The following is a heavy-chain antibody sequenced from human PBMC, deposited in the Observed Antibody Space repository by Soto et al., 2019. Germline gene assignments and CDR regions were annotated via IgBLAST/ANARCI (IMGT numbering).Heavy chain of an antibody. Sequence: GGSLRLSCAASGFTVSSNYMSWVRQAPGKGLEWVSVIYSGGSTYYADSVKGRFTISRDNSKNTLYLQMNSLRAEDTAVYYCARQGKVQLWLFDYWGQGTLVTVSS. V-gene: IGHV3-53*01. J-gene: IGHJ4*02. CDR2: IYSGGST. CDR3: ARQGKVQLWLFDY. D-gene: IGHD5-18*01. CDR1: GFTVSSNY.